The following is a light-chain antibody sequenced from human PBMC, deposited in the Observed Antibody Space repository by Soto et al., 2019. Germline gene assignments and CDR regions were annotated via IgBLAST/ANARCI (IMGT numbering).Light chain of an antibody. CDR3: QQRSDWPRT. Sequence: DILMTQSPASLSVSPGERATLSCRASQNINRNLVWYQQKPGQAPRLLIYGASTRATGIPGRFSGSGSGTEFTLTISSLQSEDFAVYYCQQRSDWPRTFGQGTKVDIK. J-gene: IGKJ1*01. CDR2: GAS. CDR1: QNINRN. V-gene: IGKV3-15*01.